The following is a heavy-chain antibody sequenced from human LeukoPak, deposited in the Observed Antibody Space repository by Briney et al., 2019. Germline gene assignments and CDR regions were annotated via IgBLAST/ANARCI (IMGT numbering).Heavy chain of an antibody. J-gene: IGHJ4*02. V-gene: IGHV4-34*01. CDR3: ARGPPPDFDY. Sequence: SETLSLTCAVYGGSFSGYYWSWIRQPPGKGLEWIGEINHSGSTNYNPSLKSRVTISVDTSKNQFSLKLSSVTAADTAVYYCARGPPPDFDYWGQGTLVTVSS. CDR2: INHSGST. CDR1: GGSFSGYY.